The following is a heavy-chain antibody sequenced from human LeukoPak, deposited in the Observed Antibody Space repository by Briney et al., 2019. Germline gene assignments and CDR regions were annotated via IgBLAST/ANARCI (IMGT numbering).Heavy chain of an antibody. V-gene: IGHV3-23*01. CDR2: ISNNGGYT. Sequence: GASLRLGCGASGFDFSYSAMSWVRLAPGKGLEWVSAISNNGGYTYYADSVQGRFTISRDNSKSTLCLQMNSLRAEDTAVYYCAKQLGYCSDGSCYFPYWGQGTLVTVSS. J-gene: IGHJ4*02. CDR1: GFDFSYSA. D-gene: IGHD2-15*01. CDR3: AKQLGYCSDGSCYFPY.